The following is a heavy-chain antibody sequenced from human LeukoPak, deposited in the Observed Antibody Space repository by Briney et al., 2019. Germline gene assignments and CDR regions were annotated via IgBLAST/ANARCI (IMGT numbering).Heavy chain of an antibody. D-gene: IGHD6-19*01. V-gene: IGHV3-23*01. CDR1: GFTFSNYA. Sequence: AGGSLRLSCAASGFTFSNYAMSWVRQAPGKGLEWVSTISGSGGSTYYADSVKGRFTISRDSSKSTLYLQMNSLRAEDTAVYYCAKGRWSSGWDPFDYWGQGTLVTVSS. CDR2: ISGSGGST. J-gene: IGHJ4*02. CDR3: AKGRWSSGWDPFDY.